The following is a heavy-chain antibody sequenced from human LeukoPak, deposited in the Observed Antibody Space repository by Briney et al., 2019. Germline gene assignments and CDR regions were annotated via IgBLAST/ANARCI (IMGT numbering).Heavy chain of an antibody. CDR1: GGSISSYY. J-gene: IGHJ4*02. V-gene: IGHV4-59*01. CDR3: AGAGRSGYADY. Sequence: SETLSLTCTVSGGSISSYYWSWLRQPPGKGLEWIGYMYYSGSTNYNPSLKSRVTISVDTSKDQFALKLSSVTAADTAVYYCAGAGRSGYADYWGQGTLVSVSS. CDR2: MYYSGST. D-gene: IGHD3-22*01.